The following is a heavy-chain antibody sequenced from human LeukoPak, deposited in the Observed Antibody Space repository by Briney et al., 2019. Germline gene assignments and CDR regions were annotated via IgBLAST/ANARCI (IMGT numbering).Heavy chain of an antibody. J-gene: IGHJ3*02. CDR1: GGSISSYY. V-gene: IGHV4-59*12. Sequence: SETLSLTCTVSGGSISSYYWSWIRQPPGKGLEWIGYIYHSGSTYYNPSLKSRVTISVDRSKNQFSLKLSSVTAADTAVYYCARGGYSGYDDAFDIWGQGTMVTVSS. D-gene: IGHD5-12*01. CDR3: ARGGYSGYDDAFDI. CDR2: IYHSGST.